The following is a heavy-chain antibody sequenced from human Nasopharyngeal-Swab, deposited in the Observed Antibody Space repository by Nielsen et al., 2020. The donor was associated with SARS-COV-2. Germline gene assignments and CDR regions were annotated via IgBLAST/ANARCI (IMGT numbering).Heavy chain of an antibody. Sequence: GESLKISCAASGFTFDDYTMHWVRQAQGKGLEWVSLISWDGGSTYYADSVKGRFTISRDNSKNSLYLQMNSLRTEDTALYYCAKGGQEGAPYFDYWGQGTLVTVSS. V-gene: IGHV3-43*01. CDR1: GFTFDDYT. CDR2: ISWDGGST. D-gene: IGHD3-16*01. CDR3: AKGGQEGAPYFDY. J-gene: IGHJ4*02.